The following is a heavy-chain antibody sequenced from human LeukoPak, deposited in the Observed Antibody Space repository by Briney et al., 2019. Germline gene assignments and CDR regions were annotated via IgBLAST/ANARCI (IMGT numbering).Heavy chain of an antibody. CDR3: AREVPSRWRASYFDY. CDR2: ISSSSNTT. Sequence: GGSLRLSCAASGFTLSSYSLNWVRQAPGKGLEWVSYISSSSNTTYYADSVRGRFTISRDNAKNSLYLQMNSLRAEDTAVYYCAREVPSRWRASYFDYWGQGTLVTVSS. J-gene: IGHJ4*02. D-gene: IGHD1-26*01. CDR1: GFTLSSYS. V-gene: IGHV3-48*04.